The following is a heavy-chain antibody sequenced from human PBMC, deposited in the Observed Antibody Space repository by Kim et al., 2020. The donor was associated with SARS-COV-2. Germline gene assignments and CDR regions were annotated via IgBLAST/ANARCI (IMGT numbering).Heavy chain of an antibody. CDR3: ARAAGITIFGVVIIDYYMDV. CDR1: GYTFTSYA. CDR2: INTNTGNP. J-gene: IGHJ6*03. Sequence: ASVKVSCKASGYTFTSYAMNWVRQAPGQGLEWMGWINTNTGNPTYAQGFTGRFVFSLDTSVSTAYLQISSLKAEDTAAYYCARAAGITIFGVVIIDYYMDVWGKGTTVTVSS. D-gene: IGHD3-3*01. V-gene: IGHV7-4-1*02.